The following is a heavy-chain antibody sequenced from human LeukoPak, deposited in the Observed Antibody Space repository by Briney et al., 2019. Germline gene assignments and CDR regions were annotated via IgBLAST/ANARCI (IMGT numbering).Heavy chain of an antibody. CDR1: GFTFSSYG. Sequence: GGSLRLSCAASGFTFSSYGMHWVRQAPGKGLEWVAFIRYDGSNKYYADSVKGRFTISRDNAKNSLYLQMNSLRAEDTALYYCAKVYGRGYYDSSGYYYFDYWGQGTLVTVSS. D-gene: IGHD3-22*01. J-gene: IGHJ4*02. V-gene: IGHV3-30*02. CDR2: IRYDGSNK. CDR3: AKVYGRGYYDSSGYYYFDY.